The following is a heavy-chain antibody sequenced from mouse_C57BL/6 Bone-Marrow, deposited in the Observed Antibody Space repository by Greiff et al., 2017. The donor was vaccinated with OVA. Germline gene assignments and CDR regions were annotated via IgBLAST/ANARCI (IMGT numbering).Heavy chain of an antibody. D-gene: IGHD2-4*01. Sequence: QVQLQQSGAELLKPGASVKLSCKATGYTFTGYWIEWVKQRPGHGLEWIGEILPGSGSTNYNEKFKGKATFTADTSSNTAYMQLGSLTTEDSAIYYCARWGGGLDYWVQGTALTVSS. CDR3: ARWGGGLDY. V-gene: IGHV1-9*01. J-gene: IGHJ2*01. CDR1: GYTFTGYW. CDR2: ILPGSGST.